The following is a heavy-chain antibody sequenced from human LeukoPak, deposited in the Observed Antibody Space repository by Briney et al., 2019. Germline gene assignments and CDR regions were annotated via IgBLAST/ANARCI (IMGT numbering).Heavy chain of an antibody. CDR1: GYTFTGYY. V-gene: IGHV1-8*03. D-gene: IGHD6-25*01. CDR3: VRGAKCSGADCDSTKEYVYYFDY. Sequence: GSVKVSCKASGYTFTGYYMHWVRQATGQGLEWMGWMNPISGNTGFAQKFQGRVTITRITSISTAYMEMSSLRSDDTAVYYCVRGAKCSGADCDSTKEYVYYFDYWGQGTLVTVSS. J-gene: IGHJ4*02. CDR2: MNPISGNT.